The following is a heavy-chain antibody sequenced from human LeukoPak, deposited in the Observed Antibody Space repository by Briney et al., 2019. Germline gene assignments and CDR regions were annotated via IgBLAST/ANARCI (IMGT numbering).Heavy chain of an antibody. CDR2: ISAYNGNT. V-gene: IGHV1-18*01. J-gene: IGHJ4*02. Sequence: ASVKVSCKAPGYTFTSYGISWVRQAPGQGLEWMGWISAYNGNTNYAQKLQGRVTMTTDTSTSTAYMELRSLRSDDTAVYYCARDTIYYYDSSGYYPIDYWGQGTLVTVSS. CDR3: ARDTIYYYDSSGYYPIDY. CDR1: GYTFTSYG. D-gene: IGHD3-22*01.